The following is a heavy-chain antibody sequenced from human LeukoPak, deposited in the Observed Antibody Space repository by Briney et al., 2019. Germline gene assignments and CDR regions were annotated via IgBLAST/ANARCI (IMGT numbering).Heavy chain of an antibody. CDR3: VRRGIWDLQIGYWFDP. Sequence: SETLSLTCSLSGDSITTNSYWWGWIRQSPGKGLEWIGSIYSSGNSYYNPSLKSRATISPDTSKNQYSLRLTSVTAADTAVYYCVRRGIWDLQIGYWFDPWGQGVLVTVSS. CDR2: IYSSGNS. D-gene: IGHD3-16*01. V-gene: IGHV4-39*01. CDR1: GDSITTNSYW. J-gene: IGHJ5*02.